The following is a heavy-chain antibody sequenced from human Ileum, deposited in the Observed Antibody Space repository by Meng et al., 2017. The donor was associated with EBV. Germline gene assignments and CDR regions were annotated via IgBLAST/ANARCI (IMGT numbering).Heavy chain of an antibody. J-gene: IGHJ4*02. V-gene: IGHV3-23*04. CDR2: IYASGRST. Sequence: EVVWGVAGDGLGQPGGALRFSGAASGFSFGNYAMNWVRQAPGKGLEWVSIIYASGRSTYYADSVKGRFTISRDNSQNTLYLQMNSLTAEDTAVYYCAKDKVSGDGYIVLDYWGQGALVTVSS. CDR3: AKDKVSGDGYIVLDY. D-gene: IGHD5-24*01. CDR1: GFSFGNYA.